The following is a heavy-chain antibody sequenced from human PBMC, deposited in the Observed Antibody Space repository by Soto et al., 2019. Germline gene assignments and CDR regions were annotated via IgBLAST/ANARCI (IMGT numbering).Heavy chain of an antibody. J-gene: IGHJ4*02. CDR1: GFTFTSYD. D-gene: IGHD3-22*01. CDR3: ARGRRDYYDSGDWVPLAY. Sequence: QVQLVQSGAEVRKPGASVKVSCKASGFTFTSYDINWVRQATGLGLEWMGWMNPDSGDTGYARKFQGRVTMTRDTSISTADMELSSLRSEDTAVYYCARGRRDYYDSGDWVPLAYWGQGTLVTVSS. V-gene: IGHV1-8*01. CDR2: MNPDSGDT.